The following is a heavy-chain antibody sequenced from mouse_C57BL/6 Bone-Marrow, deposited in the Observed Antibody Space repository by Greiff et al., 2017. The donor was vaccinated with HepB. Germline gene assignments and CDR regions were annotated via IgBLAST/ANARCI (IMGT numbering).Heavy chain of an antibody. CDR1: GYTFTDYY. J-gene: IGHJ2*01. D-gene: IGHD1-1*01. CDR3: ARGTVVATPVYFDY. V-gene: IGHV1-19*01. Sequence: EVKLVESGPVLVKPGASVKMSCKASGYTFTDYYMNWVKQSHGKSLEWIGVINPYNGGTSYNQKFKGKATLTVDKSSSTAYMELNSLTSDDSAVYYCARGTVVATPVYFDYWGQGTTLTVSS. CDR2: INPYNGGT.